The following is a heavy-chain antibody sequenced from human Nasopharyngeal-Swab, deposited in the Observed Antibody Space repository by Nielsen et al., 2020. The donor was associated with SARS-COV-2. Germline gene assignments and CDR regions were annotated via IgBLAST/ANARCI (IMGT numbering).Heavy chain of an antibody. Sequence: SETLSLTCTVSGGSISSGGYYWSWIRQHPGKGLEWIGYIYYSGSTYYNPSLKSRVTISVDTSKNQFSLKLSSVTAADTAVYYCARLDYYDSSGYPYYYYYGMDVWGQGTTVTVSS. V-gene: IGHV4-31*03. J-gene: IGHJ6*02. CDR2: IYYSGST. D-gene: IGHD3-22*01. CDR1: GGSISSGGYY. CDR3: ARLDYYDSSGYPYYYYYGMDV.